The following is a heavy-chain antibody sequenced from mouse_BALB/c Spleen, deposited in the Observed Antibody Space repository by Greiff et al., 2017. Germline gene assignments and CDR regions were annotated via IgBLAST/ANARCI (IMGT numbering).Heavy chain of an antibody. CDR1: GFTFSSYA. CDR2: ISSGGST. J-gene: IGHJ3*01. Sequence: EVQLQESGGGLVKPGGSLKLSCAASGFTFSSYAMSWVRQTPEKRLEWVASISSGGSTYYPDSVKGRFTISRDNARNILYLQMSSLRSEDTAMYYCADYYDGYYFFAYWGQGTLVTVSA. D-gene: IGHD2-3*01. CDR3: ADYYDGYYFFAY. V-gene: IGHV5-6-5*01.